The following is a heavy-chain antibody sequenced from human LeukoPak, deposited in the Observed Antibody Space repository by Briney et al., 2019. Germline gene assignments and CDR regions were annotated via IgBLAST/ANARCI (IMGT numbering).Heavy chain of an antibody. CDR2: ISGSNSGT. V-gene: IGHV3-23*01. J-gene: IGHJ5*02. CDR3: AKDPCSGGGCHFS. Sequence: PGGSLRLSCAGSGFTFSSYAMTWVRQAPGKGLEWVSSISGSNSGTYYADSVKGRFTISRDISKDTVYLQMNSLRAEDTAVYYCAKDPCSGGGCHFSWGQGTLVTVSS. D-gene: IGHD2-15*01. CDR1: GFTFSSYA.